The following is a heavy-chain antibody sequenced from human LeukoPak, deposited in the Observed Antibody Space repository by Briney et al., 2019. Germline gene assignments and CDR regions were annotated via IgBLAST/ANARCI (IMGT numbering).Heavy chain of an antibody. V-gene: IGHV3-23*01. CDR2: ISGSGGST. D-gene: IGHD4-17*01. CDR1: GFTFSSYA. CDR3: ARDEDYGDYALDY. Sequence: GGSLRLSCAASGFTFSSYAMSWVRQAPGKGLEWVSAISGSGGSTYYADSVKGRFTISRDNSKNTLYLQMNSLRAEDTAVYYCARDEDYGDYALDYWGQGTLVTVSS. J-gene: IGHJ4*02.